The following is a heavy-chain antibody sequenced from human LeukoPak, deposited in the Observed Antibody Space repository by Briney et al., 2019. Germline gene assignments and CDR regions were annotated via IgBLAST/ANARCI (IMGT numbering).Heavy chain of an antibody. V-gene: IGHV5-51*01. D-gene: IGHD3-22*01. CDR1: GYTFTNYW. CDR3: ALSNEAFDSAGYFDY. J-gene: IGHJ4*02. Sequence: GASLKISCKGSGYTFTNYWVGWVRQMPGKGLEWMGTIYPNNSDSRYNPSSRGQVTISVDRSITTAYLLWKSLKASDTAIYYCALSNEAFDSAGYFDYWGQGTLVTVSS. CDR2: IYPNNSDS.